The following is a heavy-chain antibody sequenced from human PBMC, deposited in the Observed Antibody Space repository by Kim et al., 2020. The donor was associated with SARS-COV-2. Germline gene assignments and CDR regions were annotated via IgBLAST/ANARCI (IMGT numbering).Heavy chain of an antibody. J-gene: IGHJ5*02. CDR1: GGSISSSSYY. CDR3: ARDRVVGVAATWFYP. V-gene: IGHV4-39*07. D-gene: IGHD2-15*01. Sequence: SETLSLTCTVSGGSISSSSYYWGWIRQPPGKVLEWIGSIYYSGSTYYNPSLKSRVTISVDTSKNQFSLKLSSGTAADTAVYYCARDRVVGVAATWFYP. CDR2: IYYSGST.